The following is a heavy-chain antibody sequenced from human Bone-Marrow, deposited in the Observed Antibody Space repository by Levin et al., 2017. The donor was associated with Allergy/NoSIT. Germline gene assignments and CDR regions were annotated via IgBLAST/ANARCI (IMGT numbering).Heavy chain of an antibody. D-gene: IGHD1-1*01. CDR2: IYSSGST. CDR3: ARDPFRSSFDF. J-gene: IGHJ4*02. V-gene: IGHV4-4*07. CDR1: GGSITNYY. Sequence: GSLRLSCTVSGGSITNYYWNWIRQPAGGELEWIGRIYSSGSTGYNPSVSGRVTMSIDTSKNQFSLTVRSMTAADTAIYYCARDPFRSSFDFWGQGVLVTVSS.